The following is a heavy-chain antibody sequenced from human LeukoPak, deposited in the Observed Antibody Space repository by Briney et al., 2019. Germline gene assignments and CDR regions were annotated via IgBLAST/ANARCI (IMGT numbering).Heavy chain of an antibody. Sequence: PGGSLRLSCAASGFTFSSYWMHWVRQAPGKGLVWVSRINSDGSSTTYADSVKGRFTISRDNAKKTLYLQMSSLRAEDTAVYYCARGVSSRSLRASHDYWGQGTLVTVSS. J-gene: IGHJ4*02. CDR3: ARGVSSRSLRASHDY. V-gene: IGHV3-74*01. CDR1: GFTFSSYW. D-gene: IGHD5/OR15-5a*01. CDR2: INSDGSST.